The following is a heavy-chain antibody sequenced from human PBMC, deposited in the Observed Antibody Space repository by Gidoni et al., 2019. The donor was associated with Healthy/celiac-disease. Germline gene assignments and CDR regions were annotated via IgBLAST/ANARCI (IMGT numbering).Heavy chain of an antibody. D-gene: IGHD3-22*01. CDR2: IIPIFGTA. V-gene: IGHV1-69*01. Sequence: QVQLVQSGAEAKKPGSQVQVSRTASGGTISSYAISWVRQAPGQGLEWMGGIIPIFGTANYAQKFQGRVTITADESTSTAYMELSSLRSEDTAVYYCARADSSATDYWGQGTLVTVSS. J-gene: IGHJ4*02. CDR3: ARADSSATDY. CDR1: GGTISSYA.